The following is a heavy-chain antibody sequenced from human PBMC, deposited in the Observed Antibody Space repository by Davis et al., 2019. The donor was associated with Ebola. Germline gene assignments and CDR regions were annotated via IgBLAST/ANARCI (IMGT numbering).Heavy chain of an antibody. CDR2: INPSGGST. CDR1: RYTFTSYY. D-gene: IGHD2-2*01. Sequence: SVKVSCMASRYTFTSYYMHWVRQAPGQGLEWMGIINPSGGSTSYAQKFQGRVTMTRDTSTSTVYMELSSLRSEETAVYYCARGLGTVVVPAATHHFDYWGQGTLVTVSS. V-gene: IGHV1-46*01. CDR3: ARGLGTVVVPAATHHFDY. J-gene: IGHJ4*02.